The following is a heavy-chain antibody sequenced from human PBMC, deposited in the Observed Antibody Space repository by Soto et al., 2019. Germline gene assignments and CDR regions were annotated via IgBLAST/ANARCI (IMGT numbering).Heavy chain of an antibody. CDR3: ARMLKQQLDYNWFDP. J-gene: IGHJ5*02. D-gene: IGHD6-13*01. CDR2: MNPNSGNT. V-gene: IGHV1-8*01. CDR1: GYTFTSYD. Sequence: QVQLVQSGAEVKKPGASVKVSCKASGYTFTSYDINWVRQATGQGLEWMGWMNPNSGNTGYAQKFQGRVTMTRNTSISTAYMELSSLRYEDTAVYYCARMLKQQLDYNWFDPWGQGTLVTVSS.